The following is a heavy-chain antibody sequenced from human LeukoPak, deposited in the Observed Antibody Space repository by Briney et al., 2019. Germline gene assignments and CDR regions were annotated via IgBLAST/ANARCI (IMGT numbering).Heavy chain of an antibody. CDR1: GVSIGTHY. D-gene: IGHD2-21*02. J-gene: IGHJ3*02. CDR2: IYYTGST. V-gene: IGHV4-59*11. Sequence: PSEILSLTCTVSGVSIGTHYWNWIRQPPGKGLEWLGYIYYTGSTSYNPSLTSRLTMSVDTSKNLFSLKLTSVTAADTAVYYCASSRGVVTAYDIWGQGTMVTVSS. CDR3: ASSRGVVTAYDI.